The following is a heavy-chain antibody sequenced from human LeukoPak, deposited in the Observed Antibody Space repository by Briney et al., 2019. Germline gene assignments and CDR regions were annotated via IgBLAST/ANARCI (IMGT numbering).Heavy chain of an antibody. D-gene: IGHD1-1*01. CDR3: ARGMNWNDLDY. CDR2: ISSSGSTI. Sequence: PGGSLRLSCAASGFTFSSYEMNWVRQAPGKGLEWVSNISSSGSTIYYADSVKGRFTISRDNAKNSLYLQMNSLRAEDTAVYYCARGMNWNDLDYWGQGTLVTVSS. V-gene: IGHV3-48*03. J-gene: IGHJ4*02. CDR1: GFTFSSYE.